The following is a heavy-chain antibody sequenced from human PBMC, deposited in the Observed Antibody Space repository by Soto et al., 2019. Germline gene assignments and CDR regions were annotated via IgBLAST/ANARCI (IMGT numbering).Heavy chain of an antibody. D-gene: IGHD3-22*01. J-gene: IGHJ4*02. CDR2: ISYDGSTK. Sequence: GLEWVAVISYDGSTKYYVDSVKGRFTISRDNSKNTLYLQMNSLRAEDTAVYYCVGGYYYGDYWGQGTLVTVSS. V-gene: IGHV3-30*03. CDR3: VGGYYYGDY.